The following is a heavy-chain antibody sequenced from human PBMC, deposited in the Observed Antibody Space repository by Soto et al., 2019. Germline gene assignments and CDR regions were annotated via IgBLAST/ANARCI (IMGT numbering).Heavy chain of an antibody. V-gene: IGHV3-23*01. CDR2: ISGSGDNT. CDR3: AKEGRSAYNYRAGFHY. Sequence: GGSLRLSCAASGFTFSRYAVSWVRQAPGKGLEWVSAISGSGDNTYYADSVKGRCTISRDNSKNTLSLQMDSLRAEDTAVYYCAKEGRSAYNYRAGFHYWGQGTLVTVSS. J-gene: IGHJ4*02. D-gene: IGHD3-16*02. CDR1: GFTFSRYA.